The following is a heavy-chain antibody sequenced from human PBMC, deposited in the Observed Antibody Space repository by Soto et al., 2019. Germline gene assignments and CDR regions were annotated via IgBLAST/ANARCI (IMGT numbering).Heavy chain of an antibody. CDR2: ISGSGSST. D-gene: IGHD6-6*01. CDR3: AKENGFQFVNFGASGFDY. Sequence: EVQLLESGGGLVQPGGSLRLSCAASGFRFSSKAMSWVRQAPGQGLEGVSIISGSGSSTYYTDSLKGRFTISRDNSKNMVYLEMNYLRAEDTAVYYCAKENGFQFVNFGASGFDYWGQGSLVSVSS. CDR1: GFRFSSKA. J-gene: IGHJ4*02. V-gene: IGHV3-23*01.